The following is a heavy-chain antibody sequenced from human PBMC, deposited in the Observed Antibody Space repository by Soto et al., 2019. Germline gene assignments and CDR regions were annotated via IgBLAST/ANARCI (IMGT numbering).Heavy chain of an antibody. CDR1: GLNFEKCS. D-gene: IGHD2-15*01. V-gene: IGHV3-21*04. CDR2: ISPSSTYI. Sequence: GGSLRLACAASGLNFEKCSMNWVRQPPGKGPEWLASISPSSTYIRYADSVKGRFTISRDNARNSLSLQMMNLRADDTAIYYCATDTGDIEVVPATTWGQGTLVTVSS. CDR3: ATDTGDIEVVPATT. J-gene: IGHJ4*02.